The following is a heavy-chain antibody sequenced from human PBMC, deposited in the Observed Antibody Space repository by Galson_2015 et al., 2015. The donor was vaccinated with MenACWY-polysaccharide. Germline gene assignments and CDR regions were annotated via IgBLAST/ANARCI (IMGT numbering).Heavy chain of an antibody. V-gene: IGHV3-48*02. CDR1: GFTFTTYR. D-gene: IGHD1-26*01. J-gene: IGHJ4*02. Sequence: ALRLSCAASGFTFTTYRIIWVRQAPGKGLQWISYITPNSKKYYADSVKRRFTVSRDTDKHSGFLQMSSLRDEDTAVYYCARVRGATVATWYFYYWGQGTLVTVSS. CDR3: ARVRGATVATWYFYY. CDR2: ITPNSKK.